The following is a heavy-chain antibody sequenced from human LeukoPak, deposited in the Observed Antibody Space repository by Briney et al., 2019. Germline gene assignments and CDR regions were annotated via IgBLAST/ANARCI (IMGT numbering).Heavy chain of an antibody. CDR2: ISAYNGNT. D-gene: IGHD6-13*01. CDR1: GYTFTSYG. CDR3: ARLSSSNAFDY. Sequence: GASVTVSCKASGYTFTSYGISWVRQAPGQGLEWMEWISAYNGNTNYAQKLQGRVTMTTDTSTSTPYMELRSPRPDDTAVYHCARLSSSNAFDYWGQGTLVTVSS. V-gene: IGHV1-18*01. J-gene: IGHJ4*02.